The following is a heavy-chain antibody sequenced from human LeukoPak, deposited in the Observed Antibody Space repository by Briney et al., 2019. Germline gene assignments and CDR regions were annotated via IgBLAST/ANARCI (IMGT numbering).Heavy chain of an antibody. CDR1: GFTFSDYY. CDR2: ISSSGSTI. D-gene: IGHD6-13*01. Sequence: GGSLRLSCAASGFTFSDYYMSWIRQAPGKGLEWVSYISSSGSTIYYADSVKGRFTISRDNAKNSLYLQMNSLRAEDTALYYCAKDKGSWYRGDSRGMDVWGQGTTVTVSS. V-gene: IGHV3-11*01. CDR3: AKDKGSWYRGDSRGMDV. J-gene: IGHJ6*02.